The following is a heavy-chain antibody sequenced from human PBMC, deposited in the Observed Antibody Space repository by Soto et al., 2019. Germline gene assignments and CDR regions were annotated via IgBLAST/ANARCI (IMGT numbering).Heavy chain of an antibody. V-gene: IGHV3-23*01. CDR2: ISGSGGST. CDR3: ANYYDYIWGSYRPSGGFDAFDI. Sequence: PGGSLRLSCAASGFTFSSYAMSWVRQAPGKGLEWVSAISGSGGSTYYADSVKGRFTISRDNSKNTLYLQMNSLRAEDTAVYYCANYYDYIWGSYRPSGGFDAFDIWGQGTMVTVSS. CDR1: GFTFSSYA. D-gene: IGHD3-16*02. J-gene: IGHJ3*02.